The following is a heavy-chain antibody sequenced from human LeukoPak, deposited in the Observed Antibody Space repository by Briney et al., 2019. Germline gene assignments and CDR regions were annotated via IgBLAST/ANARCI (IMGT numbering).Heavy chain of an antibody. V-gene: IGHV3-11*01. Sequence: GGSLRLSCAASGFTFSDYYMSWIRQAPGKGLEWVSYISDSGSAIYYADSVKGRFTISRDNAKNSLYLQMNSLRAEDTAVYYCARDGALRYFDLYYYYMDVWGKGTTVTISS. CDR1: GFTFSDYY. D-gene: IGHD3-9*01. J-gene: IGHJ6*03. CDR3: ARDGALRYFDLYYYYMDV. CDR2: ISDSGSAI.